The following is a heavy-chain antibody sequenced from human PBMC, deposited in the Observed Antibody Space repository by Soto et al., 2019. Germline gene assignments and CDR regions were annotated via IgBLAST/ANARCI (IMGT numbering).Heavy chain of an antibody. CDR1: GYTFTSYD. J-gene: IGHJ3*02. V-gene: IGHV1-8*01. D-gene: IGHD2-2*01. CDR3: ARVLGYCSSTSCYAKADDAFDI. CDR2: MNPNSGNT. Sequence: ASVKVSCKASGYTFTSYDINWVRQATGQGLEWMGWMNPNSGNTGYAQKFQGSVTMTRNTSISTAYMELSSLRSEDTAVYYCARVLGYCSSTSCYAKADDAFDIWGQGTMVTVSS.